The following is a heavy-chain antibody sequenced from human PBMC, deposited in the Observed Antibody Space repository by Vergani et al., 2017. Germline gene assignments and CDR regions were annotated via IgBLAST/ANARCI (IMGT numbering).Heavy chain of an antibody. CDR3: AKERGAGSSWYSYYGMDV. Sequence: VQLVESGGGLVQPGGSLRLSCSASGFTFSSYAMHWVRQAPGKGLEYVSAISSNGGSTYYADSVKGRFTISRDNSKNTLYLQMNSLRAEDTAVYYCAKERGAGSSWYSYYGMDVWGQGTTVTVSS. CDR2: ISSNGGST. D-gene: IGHD6-13*01. CDR1: GFTFSSYA. V-gene: IGHV3-64*04. J-gene: IGHJ6*02.